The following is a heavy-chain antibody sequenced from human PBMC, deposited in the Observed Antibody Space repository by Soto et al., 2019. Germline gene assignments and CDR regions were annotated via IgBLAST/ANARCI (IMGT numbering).Heavy chain of an antibody. V-gene: IGHV1-46*01. CDR1: GYTFTTYY. CDR2: INPSDGST. Sequence: ASVKVSCKASGYTFTTYYVHWVRQAPGQGLQWMGIINPSDGSTNYAQKFQGRVTITADESTSTAYMELSSLRSEDTAVYYCARGARPYYYGSGSYYGEDYWGQGTLVTVSS. J-gene: IGHJ4*02. CDR3: ARGARPYYYGSGSYYGEDY. D-gene: IGHD3-10*01.